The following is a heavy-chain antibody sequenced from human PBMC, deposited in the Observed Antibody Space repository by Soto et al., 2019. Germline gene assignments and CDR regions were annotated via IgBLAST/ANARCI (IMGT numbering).Heavy chain of an antibody. CDR3: ARDLNDFWSGYPDY. V-gene: IGHV3-21*01. Sequence: PGGSLRLSCAASGFTFSSYSMNWVRQAPGKGLEWVSSISSSSSYIYYADSVKGRFTISRDNAKNSLYLQMNSLRAEDTAVYYCARDLNDFWSGYPDYWGQGTLVTVSS. J-gene: IGHJ4*02. D-gene: IGHD3-3*01. CDR2: ISSSSSYI. CDR1: GFTFSSYS.